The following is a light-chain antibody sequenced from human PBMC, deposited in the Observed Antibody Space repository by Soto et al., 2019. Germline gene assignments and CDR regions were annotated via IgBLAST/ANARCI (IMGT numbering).Light chain of an antibody. J-gene: IGKJ1*01. V-gene: IGKV3-15*01. Sequence: TLSVTPGQRAPLSCKASQTVGSILDWYQQKPGKAPRLLIYGASTRHTGIPSRFSGSGSGTDFTLTISSLQSEDFGLYYCLQYDNCPPWTFGQGTKVDIK. CDR1: QTVGSI. CDR3: LQYDNCPPWT. CDR2: GAS.